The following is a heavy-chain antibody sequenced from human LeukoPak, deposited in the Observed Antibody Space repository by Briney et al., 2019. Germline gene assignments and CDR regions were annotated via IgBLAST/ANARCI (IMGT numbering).Heavy chain of an antibody. CDR2: IYYSGST. D-gene: IGHD6-19*01. V-gene: IGHV4-59*01. Sequence: PSETLSLTCTVSGASISSYYWSWIRQSPGKGLEWIGYIYYSGSTNYNPSLKSRVTISVDTSKNQFSLKLSSVTAADTAVYYCARSSGREYYYYYYYMDVWGKGTTVTISS. CDR3: ARSSGREYYYYYYYMDV. CDR1: GASISSYY. J-gene: IGHJ6*03.